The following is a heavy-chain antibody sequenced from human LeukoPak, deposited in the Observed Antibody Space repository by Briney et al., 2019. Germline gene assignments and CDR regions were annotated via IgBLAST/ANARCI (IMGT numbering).Heavy chain of an antibody. J-gene: IGHJ4*02. V-gene: IGHV4-59*08. CDR3: VRGYGGKVL. Sequence: SETLSLTCTVSGGSISSYYWSWIRQPPGKGLEWIGYIYYSGSTNYNPSLKSRVTISVDTSKNQFSLKLSSVTAADTAVYYCVRGYGGKVLWGQGTLVTVSS. D-gene: IGHD4-17*01. CDR2: IYYSGST. CDR1: GGSISSYY.